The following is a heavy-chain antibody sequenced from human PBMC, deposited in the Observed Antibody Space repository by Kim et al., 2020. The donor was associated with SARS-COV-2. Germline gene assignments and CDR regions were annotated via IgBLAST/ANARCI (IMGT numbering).Heavy chain of an antibody. J-gene: IGHJ6*02. Sequence: ASVKVSCKASGYTFTGYYMHWVRQAPGQGLEWMGWINPNSGGTNYAQKFQGRVTMTRDTSISTAYMELSRLRSDDTAVYYCARGYYYYGSRIDPWGQGTLVTGSSGMDVWGQGTTVTVSS. V-gene: IGHV1-2*02. D-gene: IGHD3-22*01. CDR1: GYTFTGYY. CDR2: INPNSGGT. CDR3: ARGYYYYGSRIDPWGQGTLVTGSSGMDV.